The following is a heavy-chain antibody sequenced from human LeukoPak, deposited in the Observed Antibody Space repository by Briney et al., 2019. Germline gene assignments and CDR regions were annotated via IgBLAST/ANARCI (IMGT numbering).Heavy chain of an antibody. CDR1: GYTLTELS. J-gene: IGHJ4*02. CDR3: ATTVYCSSTSCYRALGGY. CDR2: FDPEDGET. D-gene: IGHD2-2*02. V-gene: IGHV1-24*01. Sequence: ASVKVSCKVSGYTLTELSMHWVRQAPGNGLEGMGGFDPEDGETIYAQKFQGRVTMTEDTSTDTAYMELSSLRSEDTAVYYCATTVYCSSTSCYRALGGYWGQGTLVTVSS.